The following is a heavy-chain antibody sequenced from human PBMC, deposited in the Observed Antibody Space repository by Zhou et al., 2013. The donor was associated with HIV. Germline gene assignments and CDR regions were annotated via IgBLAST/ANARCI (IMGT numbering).Heavy chain of an antibody. CDR2: ISNSGGTT. CDR3: AKGPAITMLIVTPSNWFDP. CDR1: GFTFSNYA. V-gene: IGHV3-23*01. J-gene: IGHJ5*02. D-gene: IGHD3-22*01. Sequence: VQLLESGGGLVQPGGSLRLSCAASGFTFSNYAMSWVRQAPGEGLEWVSAISNSGGTTLYADSVKGRFTISRDNSKNTLYLQMDSLRVEDTAVYYCAKGPAITMLIVTPSNWFDPWGQGTLVTVSS.